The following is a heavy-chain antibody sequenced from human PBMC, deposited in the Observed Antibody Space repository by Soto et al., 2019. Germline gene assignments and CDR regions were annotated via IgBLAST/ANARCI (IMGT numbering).Heavy chain of an antibody. V-gene: IGHV3-23*01. D-gene: IGHD6-19*01. CDR2: ISGSGGST. Sequence: EVQLLESGGGFVQFGGSLRLSCVASGFTFGSHAMSWVRQAPGKGLEWVSAISGSGGSTNYADSVKGRFTISRDNSKNTVYLQMSSLRVDDTAVYYCAKDRSSGWYRPDAFDYWGQGILVTVSS. J-gene: IGHJ4*02. CDR3: AKDRSSGWYRPDAFDY. CDR1: GFTFGSHA.